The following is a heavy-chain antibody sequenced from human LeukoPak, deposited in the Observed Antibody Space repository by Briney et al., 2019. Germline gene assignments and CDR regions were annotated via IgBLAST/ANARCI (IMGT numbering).Heavy chain of an antibody. J-gene: IGHJ5*02. CDR3: AREVYSSPGDWFDP. CDR2: IYYSGST. D-gene: IGHD6-13*01. CDR1: GGSISSYY. Sequence: SETLSLTCTVSGGSISSYYWSWIRQPPGKGLEWIGYIYYSGSTNYNPSLKSRVTISVDTSKNQFSLKLSSVTAADTAVYYCAREVYSSPGDWFDPWGQGTQVTVSS. V-gene: IGHV4-59*01.